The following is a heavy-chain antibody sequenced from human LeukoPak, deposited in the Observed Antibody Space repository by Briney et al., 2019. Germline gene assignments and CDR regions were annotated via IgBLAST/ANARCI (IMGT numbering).Heavy chain of an antibody. CDR3: ARGSTHYYDSSYSQRGFDY. Sequence: SETLSLTCTVSGGSINSYYWSWIRQPPGKGLEWIAYIYYTGNTNYNPSLKSRVTISVDTSKNQFSLKLSSVTAADTAVYYCARGSTHYYDSSYSQRGFDYWGQGTLVTVSS. V-gene: IGHV4-59*12. CDR2: IYYTGNT. CDR1: GGSINSYY. D-gene: IGHD3-22*01. J-gene: IGHJ4*02.